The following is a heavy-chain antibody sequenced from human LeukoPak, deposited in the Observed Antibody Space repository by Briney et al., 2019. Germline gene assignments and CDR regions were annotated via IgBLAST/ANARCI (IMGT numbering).Heavy chain of an antibody. CDR3: AKSRIQLWPYDY. D-gene: IGHD5-18*01. V-gene: IGHV3-23*01. CDR2: ISGSGGTT. J-gene: IGHJ4*02. Sequence: PGGSLRLSCAASGFTFSSYTMNWVRQAPGKGLEWVSAISGSGGTTYYADSVKGRFTISRDNSKNTLYLQMISLRAEDTAVYYCAKSRIQLWPYDYWGQGTLVTVSS. CDR1: GFTFSSYT.